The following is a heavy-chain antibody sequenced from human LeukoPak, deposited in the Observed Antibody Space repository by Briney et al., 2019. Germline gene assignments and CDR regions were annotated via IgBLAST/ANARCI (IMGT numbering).Heavy chain of an antibody. V-gene: IGHV3-23*01. D-gene: IGHD6-25*01. CDR3: AAISYSGTWPVGY. J-gene: IGHJ4*02. CDR2: ISAGGDTT. CDR1: GFTFSSYA. Sequence: GGSQRLSCTGSGFTFSSYAMSWVRQAPGEGLEWVSGISAGGDTTYTADSVRGRFTISRDNSNNTLYLQMNTLTAEDTAVYYCAAISYSGTWPVGYWGQGILVTVTA.